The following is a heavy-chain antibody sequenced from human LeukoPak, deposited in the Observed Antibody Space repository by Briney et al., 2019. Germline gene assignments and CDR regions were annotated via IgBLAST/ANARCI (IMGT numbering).Heavy chain of an antibody. CDR1: GGTFSSYA. CDR2: IIPIFGTA. Sequence: SVKVSCKASGGTFSSYAISWVRQAPGQGLEWMGGIIPIFGTANYAQKFQGRVTVTADESTSTAYMELSSLRSEDTAVYYCARTLGYSSGWYSEPSPSWFDPWGQGTLVTVSS. J-gene: IGHJ5*02. D-gene: IGHD6-19*01. V-gene: IGHV1-69*13. CDR3: ARTLGYSSGWYSEPSPSWFDP.